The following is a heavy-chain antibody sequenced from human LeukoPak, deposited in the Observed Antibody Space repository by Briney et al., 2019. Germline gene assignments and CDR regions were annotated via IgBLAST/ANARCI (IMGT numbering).Heavy chain of an antibody. CDR3: ARSSGSYQRGDFDY. Sequence: PSETLSLTCTVSGGSISSYYWSWIRQPPGKGLEWIGYIYYSGSTNYNPSLKSRVTISVDTSKNQFSLKLSSVTAADTAVYYCARSSGSYQRGDFDYWGQGTLVTVSS. J-gene: IGHJ4*02. CDR1: GGSISSYY. V-gene: IGHV4-59*01. CDR2: IYYSGST. D-gene: IGHD1-26*01.